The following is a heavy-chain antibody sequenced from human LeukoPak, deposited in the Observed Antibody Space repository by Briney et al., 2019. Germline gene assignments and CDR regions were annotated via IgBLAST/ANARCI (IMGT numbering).Heavy chain of an antibody. Sequence: ASVKVSCKASGYTFTNYAMHWVRQAPGQRLEWMGWSSAGNGNTKYAQKLQGRVTMTTDTSTSTAYMELRSLRSDDTAVYYCVRRDDYGSAFDIWGQGTMVTVSS. V-gene: IGHV1-3*01. CDR1: GYTFTNYA. CDR3: VRRDDYGSAFDI. CDR2: SSAGNGNT. D-gene: IGHD4-17*01. J-gene: IGHJ3*02.